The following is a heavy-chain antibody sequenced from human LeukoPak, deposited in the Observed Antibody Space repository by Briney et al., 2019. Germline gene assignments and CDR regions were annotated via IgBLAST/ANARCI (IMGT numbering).Heavy chain of an antibody. Sequence: GGSLRLSCAASGFTFSSYEMNWVRQAPGKGLEWVSGISGSGVRTYYADSVKGRFTISRDKSKNTLYLQMNSLRAEDTAIYYCAGGCGTDCYSVEYWGQGTLVTVSS. CDR3: AGGCGTDCYSVEY. CDR2: ISGSGVRT. J-gene: IGHJ4*02. CDR1: GFTFSSYE. V-gene: IGHV3-23*01. D-gene: IGHD2-21*02.